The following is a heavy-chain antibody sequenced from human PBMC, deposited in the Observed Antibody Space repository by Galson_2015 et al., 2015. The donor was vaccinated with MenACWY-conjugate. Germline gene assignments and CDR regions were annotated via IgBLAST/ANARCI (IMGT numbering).Heavy chain of an antibody. CDR2: ISGGST. CDR1: GFTFSNYA. D-gene: IGHD3-10*01. CDR3: ARGLTYYYGSGSYDAFDI. V-gene: IGHV3-23*01. J-gene: IGHJ3*02. Sequence: SLRLSCAASGFTFSNYAMSWVRQAPGKGLEWVSCISGGSTYYADSVKGRFTISRDNSKNTLYLQMNSLRAEDTAVYYCARGLTYYYGSGSYDAFDIWGQGTMVTVS.